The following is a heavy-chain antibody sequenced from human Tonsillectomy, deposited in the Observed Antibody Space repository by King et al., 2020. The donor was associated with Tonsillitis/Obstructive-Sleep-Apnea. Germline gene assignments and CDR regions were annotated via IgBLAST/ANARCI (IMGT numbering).Heavy chain of an antibody. CDR1: GFTFSSYA. Sequence: VQLVESGGGVVQPGRSLRLSCAASGFTFSSYAMHWVRQAPGKGLEWVAVISYDGSNKYYADSVKGRFTISRDNSKTTLYLQMNSLRAEDTAVYYCARERDSSGLGRFDYWGQGTLVTVSS. D-gene: IGHD6-19*01. V-gene: IGHV3-30*01. J-gene: IGHJ4*02. CDR3: ARERDSSGLGRFDY. CDR2: ISYDGSNK.